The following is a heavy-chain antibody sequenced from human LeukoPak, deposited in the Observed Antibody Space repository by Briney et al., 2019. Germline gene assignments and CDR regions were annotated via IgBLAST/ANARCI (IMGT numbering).Heavy chain of an antibody. V-gene: IGHV3-11*01. CDR3: AREVLGTASAFDY. CDR2: ISSSGSTI. CDR1: GFTFSDYY. J-gene: IGHJ4*02. D-gene: IGHD1-1*01. Sequence: KSGGSLRLSCAASGFTFSDYYMSWIRQAPGKGLEWVSYISSSGSTIYYADSVKGRFTISRDNAKNSLYLQMNSLRADDTAVYYCAREVLGTASAFDYWGQGTLVTVSS.